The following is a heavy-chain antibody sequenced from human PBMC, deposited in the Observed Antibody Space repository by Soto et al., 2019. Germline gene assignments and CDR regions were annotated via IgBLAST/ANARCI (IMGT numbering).Heavy chain of an antibody. D-gene: IGHD4-17*01. CDR2: VSPDYGNA. Sequence: QVRVVQSGAEVKKPGASVKVSCKTSGYTFTDYDINWVRQAPGQGLEWMGWVSPDYGNAGYAQQFQGRVTMTSDTSISTVFMELTNLRSEDTAVYYCAVTTGYWGQGTKVTVSS. CDR1: GYTFTDYD. V-gene: IGHV1-8*01. CDR3: AVTTGY. J-gene: IGHJ4*02.